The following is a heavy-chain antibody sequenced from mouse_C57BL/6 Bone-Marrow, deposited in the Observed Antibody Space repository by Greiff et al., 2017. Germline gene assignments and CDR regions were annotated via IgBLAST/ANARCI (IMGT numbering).Heavy chain of an antibody. CDR2: IWWDDDK. J-gene: IGHJ4*01. D-gene: IGHD2-2*01. CDR3: ARMAIYYGYVYYAMDY. CDR1: GFSLSTFGMG. Sequence: VKLVESGPGILQPSQTLSLTCSFSGFSLSTFGMGVGWIRQPSGKGLEWLAHIWWDDDKYYNPALKSRLTISKDTSKNQVFLKIANVDTADTATYYCARMAIYYGYVYYAMDYWGQGTSVTVSS. V-gene: IGHV8-8*01.